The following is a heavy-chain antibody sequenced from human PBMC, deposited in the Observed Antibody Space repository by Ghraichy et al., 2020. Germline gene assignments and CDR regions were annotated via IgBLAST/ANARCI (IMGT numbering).Heavy chain of an antibody. J-gene: IGHJ4*02. CDR2: IYYNGDT. CDR1: GGSISSRNYY. D-gene: IGHD6-19*01. CDR3: ATHQRRGSGWQGGYFDS. V-gene: IGHV4-39*01. Sequence: SETLSLTCTVSGGSISSRNYYWAWIRQPPGKGLEWIGSIYYNGDTNYNPSLKSRVTMSVDTSKNQFSLKVSSVTATDTALFYYATHQRRGSGWQGGYFDSWGQGTPVTVSS.